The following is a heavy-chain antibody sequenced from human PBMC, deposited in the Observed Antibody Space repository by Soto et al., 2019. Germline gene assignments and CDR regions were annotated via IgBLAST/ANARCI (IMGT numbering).Heavy chain of an antibody. CDR3: ARGSTTVTHRAFDI. J-gene: IGHJ3*02. D-gene: IGHD4-17*01. CDR1: GFTISSNY. V-gene: IGHV3-66*01. Sequence: PGGSLRLSCAASGFTISSNYISWVRQAPGKGLDWVSVIYSDGNTYNADSVKGRFTISRDNSRNTLYLQMSSLRAEDTAFYYCARGSTTVTHRAFDIWGQGTMVTVSS. CDR2: IYSDGNT.